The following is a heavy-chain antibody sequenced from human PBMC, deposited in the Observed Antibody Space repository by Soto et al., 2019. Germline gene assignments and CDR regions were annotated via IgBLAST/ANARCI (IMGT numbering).Heavy chain of an antibody. Sequence: QVQLVQSGAEVKKPGASVKVSCKASGYTFTSYGVSWVRQAPGLGLEWMGWISGYNGNTNYAQKLQARVTMTTHTSTTTAYMEPSSLRSDDTAMNYCASGGKYYYGSGSPYYYGMDVWGQGITVTVSS. CDR1: GYTFTSYG. J-gene: IGHJ6*02. D-gene: IGHD3-10*01. CDR2: ISGYNGNT. V-gene: IGHV1-18*04. CDR3: ASGGKYYYGSGSPYYYGMDV.